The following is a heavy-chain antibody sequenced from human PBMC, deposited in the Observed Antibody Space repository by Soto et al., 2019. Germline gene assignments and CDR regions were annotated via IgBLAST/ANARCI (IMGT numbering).Heavy chain of an antibody. CDR3: AKDRTIAARNYDA. D-gene: IGHD6-6*01. CDR2: ISGSVGST. CDR1: GFTFSDHG. V-gene: IGHV3-23*01. J-gene: IGHJ5*02. Sequence: DVQLLESGGGLVQPGGSLTLACEASGFTFSDHGMSWVRQAPGKGLEWVSAISGSVGSTYYASSVKGRFTISRDNSKNTLFLQMSSLRDEDTAVYYCAKDRTIAARNYDAWGQGALVTVSS.